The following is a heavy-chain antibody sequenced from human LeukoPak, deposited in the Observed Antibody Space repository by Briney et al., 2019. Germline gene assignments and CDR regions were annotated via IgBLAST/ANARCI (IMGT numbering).Heavy chain of an antibody. CDR1: GFPFTTYW. J-gene: IGHJ4*02. V-gene: IGHV3-7*01. CDR3: ARTSGDPFDY. Sequence: GGSLRLSCAASGFPFTTYWMSWVRQAPGKGLEWVANINEDGGEKYYADSVKGRFLISRDNARNSLYVQMNNLRAEDTAVYYCARTSGDPFDYWGQGTLVAVSS. CDR2: INEDGGEK. D-gene: IGHD4-17*01.